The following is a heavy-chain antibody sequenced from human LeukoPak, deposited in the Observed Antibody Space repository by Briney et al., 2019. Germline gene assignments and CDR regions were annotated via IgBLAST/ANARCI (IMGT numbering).Heavy chain of an antibody. V-gene: IGHV1-18*01. Sequence: ASVKVSCKASGYTFSNYGISWVRQAPGQGLEWMGWISAYNGNTNYAQNLQDRVTMTTDTSTSTAYMELRSLRSDDTAVYYCATDGPGRQWLVRGRPRYWGQGTLVTVSS. CDR2: ISAYNGNT. D-gene: IGHD6-19*01. CDR3: ATDGPGRQWLVRGRPRY. J-gene: IGHJ4*02. CDR1: GYTFSNYG.